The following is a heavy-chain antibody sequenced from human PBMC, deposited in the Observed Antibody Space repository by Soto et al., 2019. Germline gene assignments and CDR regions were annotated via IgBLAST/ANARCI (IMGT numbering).Heavy chain of an antibody. V-gene: IGHV4-31*03. CDR3: ARVVERLLFDY. D-gene: IGHD5-18*01. CDR2: IYYSGST. J-gene: IGHJ4*02. Sequence: SETLSLTCTVSGGSISSGGYYWSWIRQHPGKGLEWIGYIYYSGSTYYNPSLKSRVTISVDTSKNQFSLKLSSVTAADTAVYYCARVVERLLFDYWGQGTLVTSPQ. CDR1: GGSISSGGYY.